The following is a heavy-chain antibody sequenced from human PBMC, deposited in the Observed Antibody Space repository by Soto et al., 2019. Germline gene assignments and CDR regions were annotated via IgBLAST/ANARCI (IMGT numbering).Heavy chain of an antibody. D-gene: IGHD3-22*01. J-gene: IGHJ4*02. CDR1: GFTFSSYG. V-gene: IGHV3-33*01. CDR3: ARDLDRSGHIAGY. CDR2: IWYDGSNK. Sequence: QVQLVESGGGVVQPGRSLRLSCAASGFTFSSYGMHWVRKAPGKGLEWVAVIWYDGSNKYYADSVKGRFTISRDNSKNTLYLQMNSLRAEDTAVYYWARDLDRSGHIAGYWGQGTLVTVSS.